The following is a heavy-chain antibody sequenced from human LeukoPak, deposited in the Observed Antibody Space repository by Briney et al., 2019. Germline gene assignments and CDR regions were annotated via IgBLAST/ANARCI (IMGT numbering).Heavy chain of an antibody. CDR3: ARRIAAATDYFDY. CDR2: IYYSGST. Sequence: SETLSLTCTVSGGSISSSSYYWGWIRQPPGKGLEWIGSIYYSGSTYYNPSPKSRVTISVDTSKNQFSLKLSSVTAADTAVYYCARRIAAATDYFDYWGQGTLVTVSS. V-gene: IGHV4-39*01. J-gene: IGHJ4*02. D-gene: IGHD6-13*01. CDR1: GGSISSSSYY.